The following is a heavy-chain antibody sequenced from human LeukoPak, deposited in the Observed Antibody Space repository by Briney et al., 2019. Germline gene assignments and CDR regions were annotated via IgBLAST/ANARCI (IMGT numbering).Heavy chain of an antibody. Sequence: ASVKVSCKTSGCTFTSYDINWVRQATGQGLEWMGWMNPNSGNTGYAQKFQGRVTITRNTSIRTAYMELSSLRSDDTAVYYCARGPKWSGSYYYFDYWGQGTLVTVSS. V-gene: IGHV1-8*01. CDR3: ARGPKWSGSYYYFDY. J-gene: IGHJ4*02. D-gene: IGHD1-26*01. CDR1: GCTFTSYD. CDR2: MNPNSGNT.